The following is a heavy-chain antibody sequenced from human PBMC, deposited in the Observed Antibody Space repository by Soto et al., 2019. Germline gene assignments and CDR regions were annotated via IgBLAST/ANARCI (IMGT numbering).Heavy chain of an antibody. Sequence: QVQLVESGGGVVQPGQSLRLSCAASGFTVSNYGMHWVRQAPGKGLEWVAVIWKDGNKKYYRDSVKGRFTISRDNSKNSLELQMSSLMGEDTAVYSCARGVAWTDEAFDIWGQGTMVTVAS. V-gene: IGHV3-33*01. J-gene: IGHJ3*02. CDR3: ARGVAWTDEAFDI. D-gene: IGHD3-3*01. CDR1: GFTVSNYG. CDR2: IWKDGNKK.